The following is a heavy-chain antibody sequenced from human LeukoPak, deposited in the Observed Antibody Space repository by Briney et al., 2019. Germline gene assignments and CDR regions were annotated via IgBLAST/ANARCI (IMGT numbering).Heavy chain of an antibody. D-gene: IGHD6-6*01. CDR3: ARAPYSYSYRPPPDY. CDR1: GFTFSSYG. J-gene: IGHJ4*02. Sequence: PGRSLRLSCATSGFTFSSYGMHWVRQAPGMGLEWVAVISYDGSNKYYADSVKGRFTISRDNSKNTLYLQMNSLRAEDTAVYYCARAPYSYSYRPPPDYWGQGTLVTVSS. V-gene: IGHV3-30*03. CDR2: ISYDGSNK.